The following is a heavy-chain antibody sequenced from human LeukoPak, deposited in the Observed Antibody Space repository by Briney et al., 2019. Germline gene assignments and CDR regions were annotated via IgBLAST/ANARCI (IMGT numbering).Heavy chain of an antibody. J-gene: IGHJ4*02. CDR1: GGSITSYY. CDR2: IYYSGST. D-gene: IGHD3-22*01. CDR3: ARGGYSSGYSIDY. V-gene: IGHV4-59*01. Sequence: SETLSLTCTVSGGSITSYYWSWIRQPPGKGLEWIGYIYYSGSTNYNPSLKSRVTISVDTSKNQFSLKLSSVTAADTAVYYCARGGYSSGYSIDYWGQGTLVTVSS.